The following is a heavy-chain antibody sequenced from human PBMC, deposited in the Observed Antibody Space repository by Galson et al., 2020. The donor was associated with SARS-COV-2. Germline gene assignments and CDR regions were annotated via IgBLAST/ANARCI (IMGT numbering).Heavy chain of an antibody. CDR1: GGSISSGSYY. CDR3: ARDRVACSSTSCYSYYYYYGVDV. CDR2: IYTSGST. Sequence: SETLSLTCTVSGGSISSGSYYWSWIRQPAGKGLEWIGRIYTSGSTNYHPSLKSRVTISVDTSKNQFSLKLSFVTAADTAVYYCARDRVACSSTSCYSYYYYYGVDVWGQGTTVTVS. J-gene: IGHJ6*02. D-gene: IGHD2-2*01. V-gene: IGHV4-61*02.